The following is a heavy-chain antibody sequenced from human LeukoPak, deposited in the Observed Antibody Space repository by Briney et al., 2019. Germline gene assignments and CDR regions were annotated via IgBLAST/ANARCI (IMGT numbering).Heavy chain of an antibody. Sequence: SSETLSLTCAVYGGSFSGYYWSWIRQPPGKGLEWIGEINHSGSTNYNPSLKSRVTISVDTSKNQFSLKLSSVTAADTAVYYCARHRRMVRGVTPHYYYMDVWGKGTTVTISS. CDR2: INHSGST. V-gene: IGHV4-34*01. CDR3: ARHRRMVRGVTPHYYYMDV. D-gene: IGHD3-10*01. CDR1: GGSFSGYY. J-gene: IGHJ6*03.